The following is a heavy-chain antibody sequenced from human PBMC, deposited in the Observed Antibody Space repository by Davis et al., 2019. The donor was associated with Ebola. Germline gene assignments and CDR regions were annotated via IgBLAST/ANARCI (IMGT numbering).Heavy chain of an antibody. CDR2: ISSSGSTI. CDR3: ARDSPSVGFGMDV. V-gene: IGHV3-48*03. J-gene: IGHJ6*02. Sequence: PGGSLRLSCAASGFTFSSYEMNWVRQAPGKGLGWVSYISSSGSTIYYADSVKGRFTISRDNAKNSLYLQMNSLRAEDTAVYYCARDSPSVGFGMDVWGQGTTVTVSS. CDR1: GFTFSSYE. D-gene: IGHD4-23*01.